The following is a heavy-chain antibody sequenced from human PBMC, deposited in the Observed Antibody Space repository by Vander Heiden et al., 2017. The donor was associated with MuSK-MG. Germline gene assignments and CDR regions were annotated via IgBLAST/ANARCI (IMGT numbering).Heavy chain of an antibody. Sequence: QVQLVESGGGVVQPGRSLRLSCAASGFTFSNYSIHWVRQAPGKGLEWVAIISYDGSHKSYADSVKGRFTISRDNSKNTLYLQMNSLRVEDTAVYYCARGYGSGSYYSTPYYYYYGMDVWGQGTTGTVSS. V-gene: IGHV3-30*04. CDR3: ARGYGSGSYYSTPYYYYYGMDV. CDR1: GFTFSNYS. CDR2: ISYDGSHK. J-gene: IGHJ6*02. D-gene: IGHD3-10*01.